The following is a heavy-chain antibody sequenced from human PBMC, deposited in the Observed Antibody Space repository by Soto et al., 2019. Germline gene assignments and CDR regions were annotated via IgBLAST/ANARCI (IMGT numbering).Heavy chain of an antibody. Sequence: QVQLVQSGAEVKKPGASVKVSCKASGYTFTRYDINWVRQATGQGLEWMGWMNPNSGNTGYAQQFQGRVTMTPNTSTSTAYMQLSSLRSNKTSVSYCTRTLDGDTVNYRAQETLITVSS. CDR1: GYTFTRYD. CDR2: MNPNSGNT. D-gene: IGHD4-17*01. CDR3: TRTLDGDTVNY. J-gene: IGHJ4*02. V-gene: IGHV1-8*01.